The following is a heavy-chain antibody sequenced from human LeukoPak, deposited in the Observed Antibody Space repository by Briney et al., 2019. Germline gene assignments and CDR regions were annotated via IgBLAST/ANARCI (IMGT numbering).Heavy chain of an antibody. V-gene: IGHV4-34*12. J-gene: IGHJ3*02. CDR2: IVHSGNT. Sequence: SETLSLTCAVYGGSFSGYYWSWIRQPPGKGLEWIGEIVHSGNTKYNPSLKSRVTISVDTSKNQFSLNLTTVTAADTAVYYCARFGSSTWYKGAFDIWGQGTMVTVAS. D-gene: IGHD6-13*01. CDR1: GGSFSGYY. CDR3: ARFGSSTWYKGAFDI.